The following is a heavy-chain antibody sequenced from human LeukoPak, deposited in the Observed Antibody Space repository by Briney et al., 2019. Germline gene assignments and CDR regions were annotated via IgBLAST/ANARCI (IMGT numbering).Heavy chain of an antibody. Sequence: PGGSLRLSCAASGFTFSSYGMHWVRQAPGKGLEWVAVIWYDGSNKYYADSVKGRFTISRDNSKNTLYLQMNSLRAEDTAVYYCARVNSDSSGYYNAAYYYYYGMDVWGQGTTVTVSS. D-gene: IGHD3-22*01. V-gene: IGHV3-33*01. CDR2: IWYDGSNK. CDR1: GFTFSSYG. CDR3: ARVNSDSSGYYNAAYYYYYGMDV. J-gene: IGHJ6*02.